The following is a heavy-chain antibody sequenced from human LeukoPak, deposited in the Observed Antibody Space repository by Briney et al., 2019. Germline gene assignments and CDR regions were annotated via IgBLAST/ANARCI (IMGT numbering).Heavy chain of an antibody. Sequence: GGSLRLSCAAYGFTVSINYMSWVRQAPGKGLEWVSVIYSGGSTYYADSVKGRFTISRHNSKNTLYLQMNSLRAEDTAVYYCARDIGSDLDYWGQGTLVTVSS. D-gene: IGHD2-15*01. CDR2: IYSGGST. CDR1: GFTVSINY. V-gene: IGHV3-53*04. J-gene: IGHJ4*02. CDR3: ARDIGSDLDY.